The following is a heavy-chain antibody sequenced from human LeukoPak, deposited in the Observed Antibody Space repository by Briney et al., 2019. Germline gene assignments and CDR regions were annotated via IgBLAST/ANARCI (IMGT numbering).Heavy chain of an antibody. D-gene: IGHD5-24*01. CDR1: GFTFSSYS. V-gene: IGHV3-48*02. Sequence: PGGSLRLSCAASGFTFSSYSMNWVRQAPGKGLEWVSCISSSSSTIYYADSVKGRFTISRDNAKNSLYLQMNSLRDEDTAVYYCAKAKEMATITVLYFDYWGQGTLVTVSS. CDR3: AKAKEMATITVLYFDY. J-gene: IGHJ4*02. CDR2: ISSSSSTI.